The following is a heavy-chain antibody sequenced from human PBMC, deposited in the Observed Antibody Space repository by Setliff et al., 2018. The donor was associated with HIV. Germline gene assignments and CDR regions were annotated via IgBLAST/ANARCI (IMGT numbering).Heavy chain of an antibody. CDR2: TKYDGSES. V-gene: IGHV3-7*03. CDR1: GFTVSGSY. CDR3: ARAYNVYDYRFDSSGYDY. J-gene: IGHJ4*02. D-gene: IGHD3-22*01. Sequence: GGSLRLSCAASGFTVSGSYMSWVRQAPGKGLEWVSNTKYDGSESYYVDSVKGRFIASTDNAKNSLFLEMNSLKAEDTAVYYCARAYNVYDYRFDSSGYDYWGQGTLVTVSS.